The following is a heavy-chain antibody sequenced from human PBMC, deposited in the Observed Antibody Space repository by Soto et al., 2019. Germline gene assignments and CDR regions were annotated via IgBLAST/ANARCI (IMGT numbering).Heavy chain of an antibody. V-gene: IGHV5-51*01. CDR1: GYSFTSYL. CDR2: IYPDDSDT. Sequence: GESLKISCKGSGYSFTSYLIAWVRQMPGKGLVWMGIIYPDDSDTSYSPSFQGQVTISADNSISTAYLQWSSLKASDTAMYYCARLSHYYDSSGYETNAFDIWGQGTMVTVS. D-gene: IGHD3-22*01. J-gene: IGHJ3*02. CDR3: ARLSHYYDSSGYETNAFDI.